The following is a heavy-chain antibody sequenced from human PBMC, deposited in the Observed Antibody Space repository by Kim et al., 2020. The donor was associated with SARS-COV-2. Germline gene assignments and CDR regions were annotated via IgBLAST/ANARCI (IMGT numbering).Heavy chain of an antibody. CDR2: SQ. Sequence: SQNYNPSPKSRVSISPDTSKNQYSLKLNSVTAADTAVYYCAVGPQWFFDYWGQGTLVTVSS. V-gene: IGHV4-59*01. D-gene: IGHD3-22*01. CDR3: AVGPQWFFDY. J-gene: IGHJ4*02.